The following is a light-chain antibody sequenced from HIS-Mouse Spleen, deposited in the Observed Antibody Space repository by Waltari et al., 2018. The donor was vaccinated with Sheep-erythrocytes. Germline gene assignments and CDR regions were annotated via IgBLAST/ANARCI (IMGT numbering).Light chain of an antibody. CDR2: GKN. V-gene: IGLV3-19*01. J-gene: IGLJ3*02. CDR1: SLRSYY. CDR3: CSYAGSSTPWV. Sequence: SSELTQDPAVSVALGQTVRITCQGDSLRSYYASWYQQKPGQAPVLVIYGKNYRPSGIPDRFSGSSSGNTASLTITGAQAEDEADYYCCSYAGSSTPWVFGGGTKLTVL.